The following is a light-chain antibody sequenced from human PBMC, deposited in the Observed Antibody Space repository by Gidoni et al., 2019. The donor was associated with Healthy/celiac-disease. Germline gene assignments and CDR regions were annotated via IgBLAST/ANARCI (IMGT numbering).Light chain of an antibody. CDR1: NIGSKS. CDR3: QVCDSRVV. CDR2: DDS. V-gene: IGLV3-21*02. J-gene: IGLJ2*01. Sequence: SYVLTQLPSVSVAPGQTARITCGGNNIGSKSVHWYQQKPGQAPVLVVYDDSDRPSGLPERFSGSNAGNTATLTISRVEAGDEANYYCQVCDSRVVFGGGTKLTVL.